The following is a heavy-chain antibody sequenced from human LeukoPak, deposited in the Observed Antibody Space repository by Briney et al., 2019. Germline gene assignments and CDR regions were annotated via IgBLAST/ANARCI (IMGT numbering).Heavy chain of an antibody. CDR3: AGLYCSSTSCYFPNWFDP. CDR2: ISAYNGNT. D-gene: IGHD2-2*01. Sequence: ASVKVSCKASGYTFTSYGISWVRQAPGQGLEWMGWISAYNGNTNYAQKLQGRVTMTTDTSTSTAYMELRSLRSDDTAVYYCAGLYCSSTSCYFPNWFDPWGRGTLVTVSS. J-gene: IGHJ5*02. V-gene: IGHV1-18*01. CDR1: GYTFTSYG.